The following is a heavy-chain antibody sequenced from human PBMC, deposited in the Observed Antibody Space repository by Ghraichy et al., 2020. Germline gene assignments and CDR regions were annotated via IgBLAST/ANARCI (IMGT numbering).Heavy chain of an antibody. D-gene: IGHD2-15*01. CDR3: AKDLEDLDC. CDR1: GFTFTSYA. Sequence: GGSLRLSCAASGFTFTSYAMSWVRQAPGKGLEWVSGISASGGTTYYADSVKGRFTISRDNSQNTLYLQMHSLRAEDTAVYYCAKDLEDLDCWGQGTLVTVSS. V-gene: IGHV3-23*01. J-gene: IGHJ4*02. CDR2: ISASGGTT.